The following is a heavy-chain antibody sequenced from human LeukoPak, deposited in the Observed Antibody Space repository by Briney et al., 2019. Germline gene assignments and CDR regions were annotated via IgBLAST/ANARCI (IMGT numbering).Heavy chain of an antibody. J-gene: IGHJ4*02. V-gene: IGHV6-1*01. CDR3: ARDSGDFDY. CDR1: GDSVSSNSAA. CDR2: TYYKSKWFN. Sequence: SQTLSLTCAISGDSVSSNSAAWSWIRQSPSRGLEWLGRTYYKSKWFNDYAVSVKGRITINPDTSKNQFSLQLNSVTPEDTAVYYCARDSGDFDYWGQGTLVTVSS.